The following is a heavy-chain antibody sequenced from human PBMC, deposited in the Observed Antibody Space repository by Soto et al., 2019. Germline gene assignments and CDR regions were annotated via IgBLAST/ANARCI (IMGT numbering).Heavy chain of an antibody. D-gene: IGHD3-10*01. CDR2: IKEDGSEK. Sequence: GGSLRLSCVGSGFSLSNYFMSWVRQAPGKGLEWVANIKEDGSEKYYVESVKGRFTISRDNAKNSLYLQVNSLRDEDTAVYYCARPPFRGMDVWGPRTTGTV. V-gene: IGHV3-7*03. CDR1: GFSLSNYF. CDR3: ARPPFRGMDV. J-gene: IGHJ6*02.